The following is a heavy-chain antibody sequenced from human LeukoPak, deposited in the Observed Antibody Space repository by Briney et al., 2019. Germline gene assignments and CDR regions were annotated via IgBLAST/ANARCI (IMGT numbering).Heavy chain of an antibody. D-gene: IGHD5-12*01. CDR1: GYTFTSYA. Sequence: GASVKVSCKASGYTFTSYAMHWVRQAPGQRLEWMGWINAGNGNTKYSQEFQGRVTITRDTSTSTAYMELSSLRSEDTAVYYCARGMAGYGREHDAFDIWGQGTMVTVSS. J-gene: IGHJ3*02. V-gene: IGHV1-3*03. CDR2: INAGNGNT. CDR3: ARGMAGYGREHDAFDI.